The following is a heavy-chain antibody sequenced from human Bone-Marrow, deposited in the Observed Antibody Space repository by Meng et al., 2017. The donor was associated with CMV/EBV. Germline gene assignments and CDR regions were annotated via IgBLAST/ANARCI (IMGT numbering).Heavy chain of an antibody. J-gene: IGHJ4*02. D-gene: IGHD3-3*01. V-gene: IGHV4-59*01. CDR2: LHYSGST. CDR3: ARSSGAYDFWSGF. Sequence: ESLKISCAASGFTFSSYSMNWVRQAPGKGLEWIGYLHYSGSTKYSPSLKSRVTILVDTSKNQFSLKLSSVTAADTAVYYCARSSGAYDFWSGFWGQGTLVTSPQ. CDR1: GFTFSSYS.